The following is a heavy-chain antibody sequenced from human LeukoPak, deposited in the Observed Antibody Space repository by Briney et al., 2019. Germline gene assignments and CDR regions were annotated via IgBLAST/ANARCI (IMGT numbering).Heavy chain of an antibody. CDR1: GFTFSSYG. D-gene: IGHD1-26*01. V-gene: IGHV3-30*02. Sequence: GGSLRLSCAASGFTFSSYGMHWVRQAPGKGLEWVAFIRYDGSNKYYADSVKGRFTISRDNSKNTLYLQMNSLRAEDTAVYYCAKGISIVGATRYYYYYMDVWGKGTTVTISS. CDR3: AKGISIVGATRYYYYYMDV. CDR2: IRYDGSNK. J-gene: IGHJ6*03.